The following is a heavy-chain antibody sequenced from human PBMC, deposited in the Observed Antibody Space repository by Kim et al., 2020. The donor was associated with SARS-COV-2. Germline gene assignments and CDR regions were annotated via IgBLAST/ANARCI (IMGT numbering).Heavy chain of an antibody. CDR3: ARAEGSGWYAG. V-gene: IGHV3-7*01. J-gene: IGHJ4*02. D-gene: IGHD6-19*01. Sequence: YYVDSAKDRLTISRDNAKNSLYLQMDSLGAEDTAGYYCARAEGSGWYAGWGQGTLVTVSS.